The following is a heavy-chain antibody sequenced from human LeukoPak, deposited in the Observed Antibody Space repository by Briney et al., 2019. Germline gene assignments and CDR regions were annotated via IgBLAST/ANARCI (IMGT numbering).Heavy chain of an antibody. Sequence: KTSETLSLTCTVSGGSISSSSYYWGWIRQPPGKGLEWIGSIYYSGSTYYNPSLKSRVTISVDTSKNQFSLKLSSVTAADTAVYYCASLRYCSSTSCGDYWGQGTLVTVSS. CDR1: GGSISSSSYY. V-gene: IGHV4-39*07. CDR3: ASLRYCSSTSCGDY. J-gene: IGHJ4*02. D-gene: IGHD2-2*01. CDR2: IYYSGST.